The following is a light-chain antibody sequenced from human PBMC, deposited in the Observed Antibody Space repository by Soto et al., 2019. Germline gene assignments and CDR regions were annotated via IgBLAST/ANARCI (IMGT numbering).Light chain of an antibody. CDR2: KAS. CDR3: QQYNTYPWT. Sequence: DIQMTQSPSTLSASIGDRVTITCRASESVKSWLAWYQQKAGKAPKFLIYKASTLESGVPSRFSGSGSGTEFTLTISSLQPDDFATYYCQQYNTYPWTFGQGNKVDIK. CDR1: ESVKSW. V-gene: IGKV1-5*03. J-gene: IGKJ1*01.